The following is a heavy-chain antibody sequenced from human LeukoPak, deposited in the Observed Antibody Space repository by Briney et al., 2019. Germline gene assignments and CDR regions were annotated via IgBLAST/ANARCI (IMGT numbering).Heavy chain of an antibody. CDR2: IYYSGST. J-gene: IGHJ4*02. CDR3: ARTSSPGIWLYYFDY. CDR1: GGSISSYY. D-gene: IGHD3-10*01. V-gene: IGHV4-59*01. Sequence: PSETLSLTCTASGGSISSYYWSWIRQPPGKGLEWIGYIYYSGSTNYNPSLKSRVTISVDTSKNQFSLKLSSVTAADTAVYYCARTSSPGIWLYYFDYWGQGTLVTVSS.